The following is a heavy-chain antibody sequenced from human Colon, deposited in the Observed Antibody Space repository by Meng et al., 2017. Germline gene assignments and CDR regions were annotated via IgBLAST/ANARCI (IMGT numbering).Heavy chain of an antibody. J-gene: IGHJ4*02. CDR3: ARDRVPGKY. V-gene: IGHV4-61*01. CDR2: IYYRGNT. D-gene: IGHD1-14*01. CDR1: GGSVSSGSYY. Sequence: QVQLQEWGPGLVRPSETLSLSCNVSGGSVSSGSYYWSWIRQPPGKGLEWIGYIYYRGNTNYNPSLKSRVTMSIDTSKNQFSLKLNSVTPADTAVYFCARDRVPGKYWGQGTLVTVSS.